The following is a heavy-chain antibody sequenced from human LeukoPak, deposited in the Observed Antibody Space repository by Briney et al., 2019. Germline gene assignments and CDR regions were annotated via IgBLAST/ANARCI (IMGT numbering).Heavy chain of an antibody. Sequence: GGSLRLSCVVSGFTFSSYHMNWVRQAPGKGLEWVSSISTSSSSSSYIYYADSVTGRFTISRDNAKNSLYLQMNSLRAEDTAVYYCAKGSKEVLFTRDHCMDVWGKGTTVTISS. J-gene: IGHJ6*03. CDR1: GFTFSSYH. CDR2: ISTSSSSSSYI. V-gene: IGHV3-21*01. CDR3: AKGSKEVLFTRDHCMDV. D-gene: IGHD3-3*01.